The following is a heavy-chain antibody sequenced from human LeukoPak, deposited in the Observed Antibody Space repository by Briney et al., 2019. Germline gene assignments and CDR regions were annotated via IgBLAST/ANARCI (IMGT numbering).Heavy chain of an antibody. CDR1: GGSFSGYY. CDR2: INHSGST. J-gene: IGHJ5*02. CDR3: ARGLLFDP. V-gene: IGHV4-34*01. Sequence: TSETLSLTCAVYGGSFSGYYWSWIRQPPGKGLEWIREINHSGSTNYNPSLKSRVTISVDTSKNQFSLKLSSVTAADTAVYYCARGLLFDPWGQGTLVTVSS. D-gene: IGHD1-26*01.